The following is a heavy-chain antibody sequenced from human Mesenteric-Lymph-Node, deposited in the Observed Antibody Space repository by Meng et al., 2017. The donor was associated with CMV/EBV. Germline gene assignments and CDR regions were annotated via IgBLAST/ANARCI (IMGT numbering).Heavy chain of an antibody. J-gene: IGHJ6*02. CDR3: AKGYSSSWSPGDGMDV. CDR2: INRDGGST. V-gene: IGHV3-74*01. D-gene: IGHD6-13*01. CDR1: GFTFSSYW. Sequence: GESLKISCGASGFTFSSYWMHWVRQAPGKGLVWVSRINRDGGSTSYADSVQGRFTTSRDSSKNTLYLQMNSLRAEDTAVYYCAKGYSSSWSPGDGMDVWGQGTTVTVSS.